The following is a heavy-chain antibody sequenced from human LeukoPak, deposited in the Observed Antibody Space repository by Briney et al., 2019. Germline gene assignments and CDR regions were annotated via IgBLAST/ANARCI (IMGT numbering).Heavy chain of an antibody. CDR1: GFTFSSYA. CDR3: AKRLPHHFDY. Sequence: GGSLRLSCAASGFTFSSYAMSWVRQAPGKGLEWVSAITGSGGTYYAESVKGRFTVSRDNSKNTLYLQMNSPSAEDTAVYYCAKRLPHHFDYWGQGTLVTFSS. J-gene: IGHJ4*02. V-gene: IGHV3-23*01. D-gene: IGHD5/OR15-5a*01. CDR2: ITGSGGT.